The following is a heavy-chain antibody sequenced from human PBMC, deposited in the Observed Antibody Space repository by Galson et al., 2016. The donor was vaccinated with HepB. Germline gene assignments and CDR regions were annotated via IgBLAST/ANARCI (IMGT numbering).Heavy chain of an antibody. CDR2: IFYNGKA. D-gene: IGHD6-13*01. Sequence: TLSLTCTVSGASISSADYYWSWIRQHPGKGLEWIASIFYNGKAYYNPSLQSRVTISVDTSKNQFSLNLNSVTAADTAVYYCARGFRYSSSWGQGTLVTVSS. CDR3: ARGFRYSSS. V-gene: IGHV4-31*03. CDR1: GASISSADYY. J-gene: IGHJ4*02.